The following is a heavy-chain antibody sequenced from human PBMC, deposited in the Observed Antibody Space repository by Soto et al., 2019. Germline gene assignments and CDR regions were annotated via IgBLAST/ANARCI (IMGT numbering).Heavy chain of an antibody. J-gene: IGHJ4*02. CDR2: ISGSGGST. CDR3: AKEARGHRYFDY. V-gene: IGHV3-23*01. Sequence: GGSIRLDCASSGFTLRSYAMGWFRQEPGKGVDWVSAISGSGGSTYYADSVKGRFTISRENSKNTLYLQMNSLRAEDTAVYYCAKEARGHRYFDYWGQGTLVTVYS. CDR1: GFTLRSYA.